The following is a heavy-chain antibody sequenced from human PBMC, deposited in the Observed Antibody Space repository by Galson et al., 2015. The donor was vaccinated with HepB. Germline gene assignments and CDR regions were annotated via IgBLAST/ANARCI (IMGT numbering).Heavy chain of an antibody. Sequence: SLRLSCAASGFTFSSYAMHWVRQAPGKGLEWVAVISYDGSNKYYADSVKGRFTISRDNSKNTLYLQMNSLRAEDTAVYYCARALGYCSGGSCSPSDYWGQGTLVTVSS. CDR3: ARALGYCSGGSCSPSDY. CDR2: ISYDGSNK. CDR1: GFTFSSYA. V-gene: IGHV3-30-3*01. J-gene: IGHJ4*02. D-gene: IGHD2-15*01.